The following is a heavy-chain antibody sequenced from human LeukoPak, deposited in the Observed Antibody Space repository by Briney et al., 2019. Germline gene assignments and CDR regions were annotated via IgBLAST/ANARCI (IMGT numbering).Heavy chain of an antibody. J-gene: IGHJ3*02. CDR1: GFTFSSYG. CDR2: ISYDGSNK. V-gene: IGHV3-30*18. Sequence: GGSLRLSCAASGFTFSSYGMHWVRQAPGKGLEWVAVISYDGSNKYYADSVKGRFTISRDNSKNTLYLQMSSLRAEDTAVYYCANSVIAAAGFDAFDIWGQGTMVTVSS. CDR3: ANSVIAAAGFDAFDI. D-gene: IGHD6-13*01.